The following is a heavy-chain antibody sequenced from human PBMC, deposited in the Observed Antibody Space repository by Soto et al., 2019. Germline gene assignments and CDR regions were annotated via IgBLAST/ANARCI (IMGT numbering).Heavy chain of an antibody. D-gene: IGHD5-12*01. Sequence: VESLKISCKGSGYSFTTYWIGWVRQIPWKGLEWMGIIYPGDSDTSYSPSFQGQVTISADKSISTAYLQWSSLKASDTAMYYCAKGGHSGYDLPAYYGMDVWGLGTRVTSPQ. V-gene: IGHV5-51*01. CDR3: AKGGHSGYDLPAYYGMDV. CDR1: GYSFTTYW. CDR2: IYPGDSDT. J-gene: IGHJ6*01.